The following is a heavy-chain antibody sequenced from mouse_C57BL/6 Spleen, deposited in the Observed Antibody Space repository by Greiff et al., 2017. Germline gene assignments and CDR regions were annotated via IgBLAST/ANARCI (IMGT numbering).Heavy chain of an antibody. CDR2: IYPGDGET. Sequence: QVQLQQSGAELVKPGASVKISCKASGYAFSSYWMNWVKQRPGKGLEWIGQIYPGDGETNYNGKFKGKATLTADKSSSTAYMQLSSLTSEDSAVYCCARGGNWAWFAYWGQGTLVTVSA. J-gene: IGHJ3*01. D-gene: IGHD4-1*01. CDR1: GYAFSSYW. CDR3: ARGGNWAWFAY. V-gene: IGHV1-80*01.